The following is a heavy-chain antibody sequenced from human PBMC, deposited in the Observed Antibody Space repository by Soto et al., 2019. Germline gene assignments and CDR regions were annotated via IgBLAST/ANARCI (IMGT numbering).Heavy chain of an antibody. Sequence: GGSRRLSCAGSGFTVSSNYMSWGRLAPGKGLEWVADITGSSDNIHYADSVKGRFTISRDNAKNSLYLQMNTLRAEDSALYYCARAAGLGYCNGNSCFTLWGQGT. V-gene: IGHV3-48*01. CDR3: ARAAGLGYCNGNSCFTL. CDR1: GFTVSSNY. CDR2: ITGSSDNI. D-gene: IGHD2-15*01. J-gene: IGHJ4*02.